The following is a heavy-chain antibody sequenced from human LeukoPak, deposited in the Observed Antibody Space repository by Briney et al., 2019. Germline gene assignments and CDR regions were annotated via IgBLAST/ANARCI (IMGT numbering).Heavy chain of an antibody. J-gene: IGHJ3*02. CDR3: ARVASVDVDAFDI. V-gene: IGHV1-46*01. CDR1: GYTFISYY. CDR2: INPSGGST. Sequence: ASVKVSCKASGYTFISYYMHWVRQAPGQGLEWMGIINPSGGSTSYAQKFQGRVTMTRDTSTSTVYMELSSLRSEDTAVYYCARVASVDVDAFDIWGQGTMVTVSS.